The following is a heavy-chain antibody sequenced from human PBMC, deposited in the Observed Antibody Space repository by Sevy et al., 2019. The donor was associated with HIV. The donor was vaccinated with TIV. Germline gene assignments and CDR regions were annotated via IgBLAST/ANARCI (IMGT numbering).Heavy chain of an antibody. CDR2: INHSGRT. J-gene: IGHJ5*02. V-gene: IGHV4-34*01. D-gene: IGHD2-2*01. CDR3: ARSPPVVVVPGAPSWFDP. Sequence: SETLSLTCAVHGGSFSGYYWSWIRQPPGKGLEWIGEINHSGRTNYNPSLKSRVTISVDTSKKQFSLKLSSVTAADTAVYYCARSPPVVVVPGAPSWFDPWGQGTMVTVSS. CDR1: GGSFSGYY.